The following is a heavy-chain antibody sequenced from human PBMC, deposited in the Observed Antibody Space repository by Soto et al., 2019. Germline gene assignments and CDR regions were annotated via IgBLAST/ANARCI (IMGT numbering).Heavy chain of an antibody. D-gene: IGHD1-1*01. CDR1: GFTFSHYA. J-gene: IGHJ4*02. V-gene: IGHV3-30*18. Sequence: QVQLVESGGGVVQPGRSLRLSCAASGFTFSHYAMHWVRQAPGKGLEWVALMSYDGSNEYYADSVKGRFTISRDNSKYTLYLQMNSLRAEDTAVYYCAKDGSHNCDNWGQGTLVTVSS. CDR3: AKDGSHNCDN. CDR2: MSYDGSNE.